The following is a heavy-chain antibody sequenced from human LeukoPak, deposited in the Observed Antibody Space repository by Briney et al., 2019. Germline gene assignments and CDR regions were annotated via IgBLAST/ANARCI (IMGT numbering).Heavy chain of an antibody. Sequence: SETLSLTCTVSGGSISSYYWSWIRQPPGKGLEWIGYIYYSGSTNYNPSLKSRVTISVDTSKNQFSLKLSSVTAADTAVYYCASRLRRYCSSTSCSAYYFDYWGQGTLVTVSS. CDR3: ASRLRRYCSSTSCSAYYFDY. CDR2: IYYSGST. CDR1: GGSISSYY. J-gene: IGHJ4*02. D-gene: IGHD2-2*01. V-gene: IGHV4-59*12.